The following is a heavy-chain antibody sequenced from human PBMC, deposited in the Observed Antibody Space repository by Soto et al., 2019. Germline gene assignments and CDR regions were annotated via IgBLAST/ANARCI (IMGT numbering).Heavy chain of an antibody. CDR3: AKDKPPNNDILTSYYSGFDY. Sequence: GGSLRLSCAASGFIFSNYAMHWVRQAPDKGLEWVALILFDGRNEYYADSVKGRFIISRDNSKNTLYLQMNSLRPEDTAVYYCAKDKPPNNDILTSYYSGFDYWGQGTLVTVSS. D-gene: IGHD3-9*01. V-gene: IGHV3-30*18. CDR1: GFIFSNYA. CDR2: ILFDGRNE. J-gene: IGHJ4*02.